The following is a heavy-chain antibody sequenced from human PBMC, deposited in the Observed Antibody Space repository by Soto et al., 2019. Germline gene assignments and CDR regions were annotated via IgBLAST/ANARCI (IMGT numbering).Heavy chain of an antibody. J-gene: IGHJ4*02. CDR2: IYYSGTT. Sequence: SETLSLTCSVSGGSLGTYYWSWIRQPPGKGLEWVGYIYYSGTTNYSPSLKSRVTMSIDTSKNQFSLKLNSVTAADTAVYYCARDLGSGYLDYWGQGTLVTVSS. CDR3: ARDLGSGYLDY. CDR1: GGSLGTYY. V-gene: IGHV4-59*01. D-gene: IGHD3-22*01.